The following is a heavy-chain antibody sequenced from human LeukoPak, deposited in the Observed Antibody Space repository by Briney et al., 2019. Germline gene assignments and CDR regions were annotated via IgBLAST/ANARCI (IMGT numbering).Heavy chain of an antibody. Sequence: KTSQTLSLTCTVSGLSISSGGNYWSWIRQHPGKGLEWIGYIDYSGATYYNPSLQSRVTISLGPSKDHFSLNLTSMTAADTAVYYCVRVASSAMATVYKYYMDVWGKGTTVTLPS. CDR2: IDYSGAT. CDR1: GLSISSGGNY. D-gene: IGHD5-18*01. V-gene: IGHV4-31*03. CDR3: VRVASSAMATVYKYYMDV. J-gene: IGHJ6*03.